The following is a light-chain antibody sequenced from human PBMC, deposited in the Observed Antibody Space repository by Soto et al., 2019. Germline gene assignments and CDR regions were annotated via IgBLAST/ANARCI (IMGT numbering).Light chain of an antibody. CDR3: QQFDKWPIT. V-gene: IGKV3-15*01. CDR1: QSVSTN. J-gene: IGKJ5*01. Sequence: EVVLTQSPCTLSVSPGERATLSCRASQSVSTNLAWYQQKPGQVPRLLISGASTRATDIPVRFSGSGSGTEFTLTISSLQSEDFAVYYCQQFDKWPITFGQGTRLEIK. CDR2: GAS.